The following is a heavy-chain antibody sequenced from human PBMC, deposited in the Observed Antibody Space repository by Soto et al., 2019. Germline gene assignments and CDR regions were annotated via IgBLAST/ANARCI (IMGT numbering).Heavy chain of an antibody. J-gene: IGHJ5*02. CDR1: GGSISNSRYY. Sequence: ETLSLTCTVSGGSISNSRYYWAWIRQPPGKGLEWIGSIYHTGNTYYNPSLRSRVTISVDTSKNQFSLKLTSVTAADTAVYYCARDYYDSSDYTTNWFDPWGQGTLVTVS. CDR2: IYHTGNT. CDR3: ARDYYDSSDYTTNWFDP. D-gene: IGHD3-22*01. V-gene: IGHV4-39*01.